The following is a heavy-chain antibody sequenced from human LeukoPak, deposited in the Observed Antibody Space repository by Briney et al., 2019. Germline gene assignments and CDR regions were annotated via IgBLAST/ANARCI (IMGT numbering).Heavy chain of an antibody. J-gene: IGHJ4*02. CDR3: ARSGSSWYHSVDY. V-gene: IGHV4-59*08. CDR2: IYYSGST. Sequence: SETLSLTCTVSGGSISSYYWSWIRQPPGKGLEWIGYIYYSGSTNYNPSLKSRVTISVDTSKNQFSLKLSSVTAADTAVYYCARSGSSWYHSVDYWGQGTLVTVSS. D-gene: IGHD6-13*01. CDR1: GGSISSYY.